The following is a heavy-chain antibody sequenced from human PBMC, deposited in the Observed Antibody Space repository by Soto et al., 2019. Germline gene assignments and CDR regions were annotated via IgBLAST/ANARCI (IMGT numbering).Heavy chain of an antibody. Sequence: PGGSLRLSCEVSGFIFGEYEFNWVRHAPGKGLEWVSYIGKNGLDIYDADSVNGRFTISRDDDKSTLYLEMNSLRAEDTAVYYCVRAPGTMYYDRDAWGQGAMVTASS. J-gene: IGHJ6*02. CDR2: IGKNGLDI. V-gene: IGHV3-48*03. CDR1: GFIFGEYE. CDR3: VRAPGTMYYDRDA. D-gene: IGHD3-16*01.